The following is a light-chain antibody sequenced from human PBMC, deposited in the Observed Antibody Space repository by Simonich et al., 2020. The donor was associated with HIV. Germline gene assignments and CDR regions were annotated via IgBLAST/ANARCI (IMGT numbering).Light chain of an antibody. V-gene: IGLV1-47*01. J-gene: IGLJ3*02. CDR1: SSNIGSNY. Sequence: QSVLTQPPSASGTPGQRVTISCSGSSSNIGSNYVYWYQQLPGTAPKLLIYRNNQRPSGVPDRFSGSKSGTSASLAISGLRSEDEAIYYCHSYDSSLSGWVFGGGTKLTVL. CDR2: RNN. CDR3: HSYDSSLSGWV.